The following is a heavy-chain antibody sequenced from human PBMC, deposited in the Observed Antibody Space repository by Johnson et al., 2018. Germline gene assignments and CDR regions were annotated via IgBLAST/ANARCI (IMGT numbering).Heavy chain of an antibody. J-gene: IGHJ6*02. Sequence: VQLVESGGGVVQPGRSLRLSCAASGFTFSAYGMHWVRQAPGKGLQWVAVISYDGSNKYYAGSVKGRFTISRDNSKNTLYLQMNSLRAEDTAVYYCEREREGALFGMDVWGQGTTVTVSS. D-gene: IGHD3-16*01. CDR1: GFTFSAYG. CDR3: EREREGALFGMDV. V-gene: IGHV3-30*03. CDR2: ISYDGSNK.